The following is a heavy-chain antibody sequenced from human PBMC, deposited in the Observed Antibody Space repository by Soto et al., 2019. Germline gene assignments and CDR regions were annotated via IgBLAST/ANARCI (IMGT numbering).Heavy chain of an antibody. V-gene: IGHV3-15*01. J-gene: IGHJ4*02. Sequence: GGALRLPCASAGFTFSKAWISWGLHPPGKGLEWVGRIKSKTDGGTTDYAAPVKGRFTTSRDDSKNTLYLQMNSMKTEDTAVYYCTTVYGQQEIDYWGQGTLVTVYS. CDR2: IKSKTDGGTT. CDR1: GFTFSKAW. D-gene: IGHD3-10*01. CDR3: TTVYGQQEIDY.